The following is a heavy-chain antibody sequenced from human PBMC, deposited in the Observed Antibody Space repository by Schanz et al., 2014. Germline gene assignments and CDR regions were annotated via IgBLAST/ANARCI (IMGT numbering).Heavy chain of an antibody. CDR2: ISWNSGNI. CDR3: ARDRWDWNNAFDI. CDR1: GFTFDDHA. Sequence: EVQLVESGGGLVQPGRSLRLSCAASGFTFDDHAMHWVRQVPGKGLEWVSGISWNSGNIAYADSVKGRFTISRDNAKNSLYLQMNSLRGEDTAVYYCARDRWDWNNAFDIWGQGTMVTVSS. J-gene: IGHJ3*02. V-gene: IGHV3-9*01. D-gene: IGHD1-1*01.